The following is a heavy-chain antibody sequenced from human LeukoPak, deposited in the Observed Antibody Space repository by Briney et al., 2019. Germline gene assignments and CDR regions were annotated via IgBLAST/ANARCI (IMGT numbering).Heavy chain of an antibody. Sequence: PGGSLRLSCAASGFTFDDYAMHWVRQAPGKGLEWVSGISWNSGSIGYADSVKGRFTISRDNAKNSLYLQMNRLRAEDTALYYCAKDSSSSRGHWFDPWGQGTLVTVSS. CDR1: GFTFDDYA. D-gene: IGHD6-6*01. CDR2: ISWNSGSI. J-gene: IGHJ5*02. V-gene: IGHV3-9*01. CDR3: AKDSSSSRGHWFDP.